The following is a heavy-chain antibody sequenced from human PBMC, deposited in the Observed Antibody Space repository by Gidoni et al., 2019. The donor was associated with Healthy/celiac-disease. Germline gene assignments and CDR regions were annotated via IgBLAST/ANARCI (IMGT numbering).Heavy chain of an antibody. J-gene: IGHJ4*02. CDR2: IYPGDSDT. V-gene: IGHV5-51*01. Sequence: EVQLVQSGAEVKKPGESLKISCKGSGYSFTSYWIGWVRQMPGKGLEWMGIIYPGDSDTRYRPSFQGQVTISADKSISTAYLQWSSLKASDTAMYYCARLPTGALRWNRYYFDYWGQGTLVTVSS. D-gene: IGHD1-1*01. CDR3: ARLPTGALRWNRYYFDY. CDR1: GYSFTSYW.